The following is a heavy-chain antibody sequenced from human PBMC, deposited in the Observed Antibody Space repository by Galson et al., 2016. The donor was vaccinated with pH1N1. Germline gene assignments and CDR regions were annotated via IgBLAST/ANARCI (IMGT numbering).Heavy chain of an antibody. Sequence: ETLSLTCTVYGGSFSDYYWSWIRQPPGKGLGWIGEVNPSGSTIYNPSLNSRVIISADTSRNQFPLKLTSVTAADTAVYFCARVDFGGKLGDWGQGTQVTVSS. V-gene: IGHV4-34*01. CDR3: ARVDFGGKLGD. CDR2: VNPSGST. CDR1: GGSFSDYY. J-gene: IGHJ4*02. D-gene: IGHD3-10*01.